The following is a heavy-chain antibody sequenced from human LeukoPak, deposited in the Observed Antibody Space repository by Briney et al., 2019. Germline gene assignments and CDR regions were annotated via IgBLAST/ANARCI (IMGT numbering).Heavy chain of an antibody. V-gene: IGHV1-18*01. CDR1: GYDFTSVG. CDR2: ISPYNGNT. Sequence: ASVKVSCMASGYDFTSVGITWVRRAPGQGLEWMGWISPYNGNTRYAQKFQGRVAMTTDTSTTTGYMELRGLRFNDTAVYYCARAGPGSGWYFDYWGQGTLVTVSS. J-gene: IGHJ4*02. CDR3: ARAGPGSGWYFDY. D-gene: IGHD6-19*01.